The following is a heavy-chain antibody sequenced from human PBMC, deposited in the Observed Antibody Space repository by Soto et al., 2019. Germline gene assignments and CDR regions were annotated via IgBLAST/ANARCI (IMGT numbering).Heavy chain of an antibody. D-gene: IGHD2-8*01. Sequence: QGHLVQSEAEVKKSGASVKVSCKASGYTFTRYGISWVRQAPGKGLEWMGWISGYNGDTNYAQKFQGRVSMTINTSTTTAYMELRSLTSDGTAVYYCAKNGQPPYYYYGLDVWGQGTKVTVSS. CDR2: ISGYNGDT. J-gene: IGHJ6*02. V-gene: IGHV1-18*01. CDR3: AKNGQPPYYYYGLDV. CDR1: GYTFTRYG.